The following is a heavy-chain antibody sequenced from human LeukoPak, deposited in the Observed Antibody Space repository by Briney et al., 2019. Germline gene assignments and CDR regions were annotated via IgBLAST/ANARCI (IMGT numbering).Heavy chain of an antibody. CDR1: GSSISSHYY. CDR3: ARFGSIAARKYYFDY. V-gene: IGHV4-38-2*02. Sequence: SETLSLTCTVSGSSISSHYYWGWVRQPPGKGLEWIGSIYHSGSTYYNPSLKSRVTISVDTSKNQFSLRLSSVTAADTAVYYCARFGSIAARKYYFDYWGQGTLVTVSS. D-gene: IGHD6-6*01. J-gene: IGHJ4*02. CDR2: IYHSGST.